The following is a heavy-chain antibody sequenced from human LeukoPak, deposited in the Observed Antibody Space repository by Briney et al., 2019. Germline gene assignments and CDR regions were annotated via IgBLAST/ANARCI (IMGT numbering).Heavy chain of an antibody. V-gene: IGHV4-59*08. CDR1: GGSVSGYY. J-gene: IGHJ5*02. CDR2: IYYSET. Sequence: SETLSLTRTVAGGSVSGYYSTWVRQPPGKGLEWIGYIYYSETNYNPSLESRVNISLDPSKNQLSLKLTSMTAADTAVYYCATSRNCLDPWGQGTLVTVSS. CDR3: ATSRNCLDP.